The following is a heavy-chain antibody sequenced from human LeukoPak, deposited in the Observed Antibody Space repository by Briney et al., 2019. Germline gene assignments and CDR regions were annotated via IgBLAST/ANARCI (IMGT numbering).Heavy chain of an antibody. D-gene: IGHD6-19*01. CDR2: INPNSGGT. CDR1: GYTFTGYY. J-gene: IGHJ5*02. CDR3: AREWGIAVAGTGWFDP. Sequence: ASVKVSCKASGYTFTGYYMHWVRQAPGQGLEWMGWINPNSGGTNYAQKFQGRVTMTRDTSISTAYMELSRLRSDDTAVYYCAREWGIAVAGTGWFDPWGQGTLVTVSS. V-gene: IGHV1-2*02.